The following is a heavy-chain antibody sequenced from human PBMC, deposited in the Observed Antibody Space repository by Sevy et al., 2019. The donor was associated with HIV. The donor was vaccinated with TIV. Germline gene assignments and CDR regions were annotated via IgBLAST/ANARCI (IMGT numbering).Heavy chain of an antibody. CDR3: ARVPIYYDSSGFDY. V-gene: IGHV4-61*01. Sequence: SETLSLTCTVSGGSVSSGSNYWSWIRQPPGKGLEWIGYIYYSGSTNYNPSLKSRVTISVDTSKNQFSLKLSSVNAADTAVYYCARVPIYYDSSGFDYWGQGTLVTVSS. CDR2: IYYSGST. D-gene: IGHD3-22*01. J-gene: IGHJ4*02. CDR1: GGSVSSGSNY.